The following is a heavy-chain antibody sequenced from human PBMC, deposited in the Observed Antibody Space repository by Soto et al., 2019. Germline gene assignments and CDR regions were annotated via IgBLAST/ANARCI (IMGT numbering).Heavy chain of an antibody. CDR1: GYSLTNYW. J-gene: IGHJ1*01. D-gene: IGHD2-2*01. Sequence: EVQLVQSGAEVKKPGESLKISCKGSGYSLTNYWIGWVRHMPGKGLEWMGVIYPGDSDTRYSPSFQGQVTSSADKSLSTAYLQWSSLKASDTAMYYCASRKPDSEYFHYWGQGTLVTVFS. CDR3: ASRKPDSEYFHY. CDR2: IYPGDSDT. V-gene: IGHV5-51*01.